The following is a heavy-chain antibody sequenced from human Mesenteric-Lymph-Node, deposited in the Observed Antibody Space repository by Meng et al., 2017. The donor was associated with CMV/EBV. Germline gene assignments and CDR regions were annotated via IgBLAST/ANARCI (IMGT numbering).Heavy chain of an antibody. V-gene: IGHV3-23*01. D-gene: IGHD3-3*01. Sequence: WVRQAPGKGLEWVSTISGSGGSTYYADSVKGRFTISRDNSKNTLYLQMISLRAEDTAVYFCAKDHVPQVTYHDFWSGHYMGNWFDPWGQGTLVTVSS. CDR3: AKDHVPQVTYHDFWSGHYMGNWFDP. J-gene: IGHJ5*02. CDR2: ISGSGGST.